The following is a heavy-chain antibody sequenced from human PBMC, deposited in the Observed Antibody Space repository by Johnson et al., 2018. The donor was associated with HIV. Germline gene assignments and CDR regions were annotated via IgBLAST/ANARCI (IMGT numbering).Heavy chain of an antibody. CDR1: GFRFRSYW. CDR2: IKSDGSEE. Sequence: VQLVESGGGLVQPGGSLRLSCAAPGFRFRSYWMSWVRQAPGKGPEWVANIKSDGSEEHHVASVRGRFTISRDNAKDSVYLQMNSLSAEDTADYYCARVITLFGVVIRGAFDIWGQGTTGTVSP. V-gene: IGHV3-7*01. D-gene: IGHD3-3*01. CDR3: ARVITLFGVVIRGAFDI. J-gene: IGHJ3*02.